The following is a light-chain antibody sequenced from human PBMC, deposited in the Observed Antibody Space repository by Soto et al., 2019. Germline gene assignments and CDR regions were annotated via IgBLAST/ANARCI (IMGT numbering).Light chain of an antibody. CDR1: NSNIGNKD. V-gene: IGLV1-51*01. CDR3: GTWDISLSVVV. J-gene: IGLJ2*01. CDR2: DND. Sequence: QSALTQPPSVSAAPGQKVTISCSGSNSNIGNKDVSWYQQFPGTAPKLLIYDNDRRPSGIPDRFSASKSGTLVTLAITGLQTGDEADYYCGTWDISLSVVVFGGGTKVTV.